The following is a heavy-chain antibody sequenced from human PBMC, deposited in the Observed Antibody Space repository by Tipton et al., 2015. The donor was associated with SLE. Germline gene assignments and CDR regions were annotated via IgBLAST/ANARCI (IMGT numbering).Heavy chain of an antibody. V-gene: IGHV3-30-3*01. D-gene: IGHD1-26*01. CDR2: ISYDGSNK. CDR1: GFTFSSYA. CDR3: VKDLIRIGRGAMGACDV. J-gene: IGHJ3*01. Sequence: SLRLSCTASGFTFSSYAMHWVRQAPGKGLEWVAVISYDGSNKYYADYVKGRFTISRDNSKNTLSVQMNNLRLEDTAVYYCVKDLIRIGRGAMGACDVWGQGTMVTVSS.